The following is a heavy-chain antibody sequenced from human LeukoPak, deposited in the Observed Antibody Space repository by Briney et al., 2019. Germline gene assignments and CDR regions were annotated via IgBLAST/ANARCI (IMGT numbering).Heavy chain of an antibody. CDR2: IWHDGSHK. D-gene: IGHD3-10*01. J-gene: IGHJ4*02. CDR1: GFAFNTYA. CDR3: AREIFGSGNYPDF. V-gene: IGHV3-33*01. Sequence: GRSLRLSCAASGFAFNTYAMHWVRQAPGQGLEWVALIWHDGSHKFYSNSVRGQFTISRDNPKNTVSLQMNNLRPEDTAVYYCAREIFGSGNYPDFWGQGTLVTVSS.